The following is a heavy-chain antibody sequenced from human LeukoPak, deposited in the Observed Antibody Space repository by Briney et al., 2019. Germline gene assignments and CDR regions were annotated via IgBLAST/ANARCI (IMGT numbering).Heavy chain of an antibody. J-gene: IGHJ4*02. CDR2: IWYDGSNT. D-gene: IGHD6-13*01. V-gene: IGHV3-33*01. CDR3: ASTMEDVSSSWTFDY. CDR1: GFTFSSYG. Sequence: GGSLRLSCAASGFTFSSYGMHWVRQAPSQGLEWGAVIWYDGSNTHYGDSVKGRFTISRDNSKNTLYLQMNSLRAEDTAVYYCASTMEDVSSSWTFDYWGRGTLVTVSS.